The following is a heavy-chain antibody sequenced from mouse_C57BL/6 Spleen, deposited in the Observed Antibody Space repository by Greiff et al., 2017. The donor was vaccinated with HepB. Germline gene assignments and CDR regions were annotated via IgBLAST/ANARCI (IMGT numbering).Heavy chain of an antibody. Sequence: EVKVVESGGGLVKPGGSLKLSCAASGFTFSSYAMSWVRQTPEKRLEWVATISDGGSYTYYPDNVKGRFTISRDNAKNNLYLQMSHLKSEDTAMYYCARDPSYDGYYGGNAMDYWGQGTSVTVSS. J-gene: IGHJ4*01. D-gene: IGHD2-3*01. CDR3: ARDPSYDGYYGGNAMDY. CDR1: GFTFSSYA. V-gene: IGHV5-4*01. CDR2: ISDGGSYT.